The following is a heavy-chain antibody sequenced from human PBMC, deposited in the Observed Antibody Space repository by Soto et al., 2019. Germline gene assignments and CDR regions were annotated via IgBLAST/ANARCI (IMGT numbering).Heavy chain of an antibody. D-gene: IGHD3-22*01. CDR1: GFTFTIYA. Sequence: EVQLLVSGGGFVQPGGSLRLSCAASGFTFTIYAKCWVRQAPGKGLEWVSSISVSGDRTFYADSVKGRFTISRDNSRNTLHLQMISLRAEDTAVYYCAKDRDSISRNKPLDYWGPGTLVTVSS. J-gene: IGHJ4*02. V-gene: IGHV3-23*01. CDR3: AKDRDSISRNKPLDY. CDR2: ISVSGDRT.